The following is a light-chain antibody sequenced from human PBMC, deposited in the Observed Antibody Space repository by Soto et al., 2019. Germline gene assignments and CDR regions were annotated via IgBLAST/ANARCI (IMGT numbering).Light chain of an antibody. CDR2: DVS. Sequence: EIVLTQFPATLSLSPGERATLSCRASQSVNRYLAWYQQKPGQAPRLLIYDVSTRATGIPARFSGSESGTDFTLTITSLEPEDFAVYSCQQRSDWPITFGQGTRLEIK. V-gene: IGKV3-11*01. CDR3: QQRSDWPIT. J-gene: IGKJ5*01. CDR1: QSVNRY.